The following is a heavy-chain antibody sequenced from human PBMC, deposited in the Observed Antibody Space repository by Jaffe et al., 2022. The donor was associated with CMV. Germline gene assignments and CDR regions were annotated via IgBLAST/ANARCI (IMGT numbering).Heavy chain of an antibody. V-gene: IGHV3-23*01. CDR3: AGRLGEFLGSFDF. Sequence: EVQFLESGGGLVQPGGSLRLSCAGSGFIFSDYGDYSMNWVRQAPGKGLEWVSGISGSGDITSYADSVKGRSTISRDNSKKMVYLQMNSLTADDTAVYYCAGRLGEFLGSFDFWGQGTLVTVSS. CDR1: GFIFSDYGDYS. J-gene: IGHJ4*02. CDR2: ISGSGDIT. D-gene: IGHD3-10*01.